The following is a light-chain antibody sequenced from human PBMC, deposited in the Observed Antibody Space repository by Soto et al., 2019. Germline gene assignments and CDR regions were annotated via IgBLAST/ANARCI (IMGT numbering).Light chain of an antibody. V-gene: IGLV2-11*01. J-gene: IGLJ2*01. CDR3: CSYAGTYIPL. Sequence: QSALIQPPSVSGSPGQSVTISCTGTSSDVGSYDYVSWYQHNPGKAPKLMIFDVSARPSGVPDRFSGSKSANTASLTISGLQTEDEADYYCCSYAGTYIPLFGGGTKLTVL. CDR2: DVS. CDR1: SSDVGSYDY.